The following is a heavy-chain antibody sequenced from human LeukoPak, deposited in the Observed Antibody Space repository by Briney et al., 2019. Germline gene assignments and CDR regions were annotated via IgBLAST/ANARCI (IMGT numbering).Heavy chain of an antibody. CDR2: IKEDGTHK. V-gene: IGHV3-7*01. CDR3: AREARGTRAAFDV. Sequence: GGSLRLSCAASGFTFSSYWMSWVRQAPGKGLEWAANIKEDGTHKYYVGSVRGRFTISRDNAKNSLYLQMNSLRAEDTTIYYCAREARGTRAAFDVWGQGTMVTVFS. J-gene: IGHJ3*01. D-gene: IGHD2-8*01. CDR1: GFTFSSYW.